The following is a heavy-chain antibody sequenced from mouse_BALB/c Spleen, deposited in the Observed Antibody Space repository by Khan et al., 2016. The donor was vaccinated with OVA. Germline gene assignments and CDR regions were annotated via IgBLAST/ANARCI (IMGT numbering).Heavy chain of an antibody. CDR2: ISPGSGSP. Sequence: DLVKPGASVKLSCKASGYTFTSYWINWIKQRPGQGLEWIGQISPGSGSPYYNEMFQGKATVTVDTSSSTAYIQLNSLSSGDSAVYFCARSNYYGNSLYAMDYWGQGTSVTVSS. D-gene: IGHD1-1*01. CDR1: GYTFTSYW. CDR3: ARSNYYGNSLYAMDY. J-gene: IGHJ4*01. V-gene: IGHV1S41*01.